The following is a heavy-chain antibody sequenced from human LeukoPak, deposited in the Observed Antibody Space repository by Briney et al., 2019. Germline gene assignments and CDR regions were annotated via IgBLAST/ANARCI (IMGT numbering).Heavy chain of an antibody. D-gene: IGHD2-21*01. CDR2: IYYSGST. CDR1: GDSISSYY. V-gene: IGHV4-59*01. CDR3: AGDPALFPHQGFFGY. J-gene: IGHJ4*02. Sequence: PSETLSLTCTVSGDSISSYYWSWIRQPPATGLEWIGYIYYSGSTNYNPTLKSRVTISVDTSKNQFSLKLSSLTAAYTAVYYWAGDPALFPHQGFFGYWGEGTLVTVSS.